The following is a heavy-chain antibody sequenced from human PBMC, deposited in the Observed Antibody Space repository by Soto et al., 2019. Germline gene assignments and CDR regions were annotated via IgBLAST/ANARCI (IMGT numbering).Heavy chain of an antibody. CDR2: IYYSGST. J-gene: IGHJ6*02. V-gene: IGHV4-59*01. CDR1: GGSISSYY. CDR3: ARATSIAARGGYYYYYGMDV. D-gene: IGHD6-6*01. Sequence: SETLSLTCTVSGGSISSYYWSWIRQPPGKGLEWIGYIYYSGSTNYNPSLKSRVTISVDTSKNQFSLKLSSVTAADTAVYYCARATSIAARGGYYYYYGMDVWGQGTTVTVSS.